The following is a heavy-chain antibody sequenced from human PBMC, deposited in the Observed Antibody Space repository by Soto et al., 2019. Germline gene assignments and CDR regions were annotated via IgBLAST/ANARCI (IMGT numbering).Heavy chain of an antibody. CDR1: GFTFSSYS. CDR2: ISSSSSTI. D-gene: IGHD1-26*01. V-gene: IGHV3-48*01. J-gene: IGHJ6*03. CDR3: ARVPRRATHYYYYYMDV. Sequence: GGSLRLSCAASGFTFSSYSMNWVRQAPGKGLEWVSYISSSSSTIYYADSVKGRFTISRDNAKNSLYLQMNSLRAEDTAVYYCARVPRRATHYYYYYMDVWGKGTTVTVSS.